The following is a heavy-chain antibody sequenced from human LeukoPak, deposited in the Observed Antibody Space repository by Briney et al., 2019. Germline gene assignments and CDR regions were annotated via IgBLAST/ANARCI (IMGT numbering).Heavy chain of an antibody. Sequence: GGSLRLSCAASGFTFTDYYMNWVRQAPGKGLEWVGHIKSTTDGGTTDYAAPVKGRFTISRHDSKDTLYLQMNSLKTEDTAVYYCTTLYDGDLDYWGQGTLVTVSS. CDR1: GFTFTDYY. J-gene: IGHJ4*02. V-gene: IGHV3-15*01. CDR2: IKSTTDGGTT. D-gene: IGHD4-17*01. CDR3: TTLYDGDLDY.